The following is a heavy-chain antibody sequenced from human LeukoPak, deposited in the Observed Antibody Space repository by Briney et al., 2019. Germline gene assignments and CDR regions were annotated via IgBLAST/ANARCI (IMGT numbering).Heavy chain of an antibody. Sequence: GGSLRLSCAASGFTFSSYAMSWVRQAPGKGLEWVSGISGSGASTYYADSVKGRFTISRDNSKNTLYLQMNSPRAEDTAVYYCAKEAVGPYAFDIWGQGTMVTVSS. J-gene: IGHJ3*02. D-gene: IGHD6-19*01. CDR2: ISGSGAST. CDR3: AKEAVGPYAFDI. CDR1: GFTFSSYA. V-gene: IGHV3-23*01.